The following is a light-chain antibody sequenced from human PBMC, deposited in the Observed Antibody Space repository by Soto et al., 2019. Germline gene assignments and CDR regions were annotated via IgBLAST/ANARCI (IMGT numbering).Light chain of an antibody. Sequence: AIRMTQSPSSFSASTGDRVIITCRASQGISSHLAWYQLKPGKAPRLLIYTASYLESGDPSRFSGSGSGTEFTLTISSLQSEDFAVYYCQQYFSYPLTFGGGTKVEIK. CDR3: QQYFSYPLT. V-gene: IGKV1-8*01. CDR2: TAS. CDR1: QGISSH. J-gene: IGKJ4*01.